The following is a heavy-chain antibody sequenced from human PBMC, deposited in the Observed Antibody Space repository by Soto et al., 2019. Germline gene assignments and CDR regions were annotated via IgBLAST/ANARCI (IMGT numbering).Heavy chain of an antibody. Sequence: GASVKVSCKASGYTFTSYGISWVRQAPGQGLEWLGWISAYNGNTNYAQKLQGRVTMTTDTSTSTAYMGLRSLRSDDTAVYYCARDAPITIFGVVRTSWYFDYWGQGTLVTVSS. CDR1: GYTFTSYG. CDR3: ARDAPITIFGVVRTSWYFDY. D-gene: IGHD3-3*01. J-gene: IGHJ4*02. V-gene: IGHV1-18*01. CDR2: ISAYNGNT.